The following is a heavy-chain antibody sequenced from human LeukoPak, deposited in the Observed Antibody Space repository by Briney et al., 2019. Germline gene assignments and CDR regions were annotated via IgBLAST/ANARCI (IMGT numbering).Heavy chain of an antibody. Sequence: GGSLRLSCAASGFTFSSYAMSWVRQAPGKGLEWVAAISGSGGSTSYADTATGPFTICRDNSKPPLYLQMNSLRAGDTAVYYCANSYGYFAYWGQGTLVTVSS. J-gene: IGHJ4*02. V-gene: IGHV3-23*01. D-gene: IGHD5-18*01. CDR3: ANSYGYFAY. CDR2: ISGSGGST. CDR1: GFTFSSYA.